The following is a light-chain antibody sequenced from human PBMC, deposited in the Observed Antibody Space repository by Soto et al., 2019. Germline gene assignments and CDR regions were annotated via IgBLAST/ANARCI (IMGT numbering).Light chain of an antibody. J-gene: IGLJ3*02. CDR3: SSYTSSSTNWV. V-gene: IGLV2-14*01. Sequence: QSALTQPASMSGSPGQSITISCTGTSSDVGGYNYVSWYQQHPGKAPKLMIYEVSSRPSGVSNRFSGSKSGNTASLTISGLQAEDEADYYCSSYTSSSTNWVFGGGTKVTVL. CDR1: SSDVGGYNY. CDR2: EVS.